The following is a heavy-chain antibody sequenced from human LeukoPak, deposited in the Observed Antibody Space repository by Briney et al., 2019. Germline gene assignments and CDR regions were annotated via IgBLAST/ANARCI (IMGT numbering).Heavy chain of an antibody. J-gene: IGHJ6*03. CDR2: INHSGST. Sequence: SETLSLTCAVYGESFSGYYWSWIRQPPGKGLEWIGEINHSGSTNYNPSLKSRVIISVDTSKNQFSLKVSSVTAADTAVYYCARGNGDIVVVPAAIRHYYYYMDVWGKGTTVTVSS. D-gene: IGHD2-2*02. CDR1: GESFSGYY. V-gene: IGHV4-34*01. CDR3: ARGNGDIVVVPAAIRHYYYYMDV.